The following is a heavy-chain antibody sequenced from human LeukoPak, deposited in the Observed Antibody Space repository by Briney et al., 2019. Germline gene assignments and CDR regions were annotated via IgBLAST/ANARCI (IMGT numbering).Heavy chain of an antibody. V-gene: IGHV3-66*02. J-gene: IGHJ6*03. CDR2: IHSGGDT. D-gene: IGHD5-18*01. CDR3: ARDLEGYTYVDRVVYYYYMDV. CDR1: GFTVSRNY. Sequence: GGSLRLSCAASGFTVSRNYMSWVRRAPGKGLKWGSAIHSGGDTFYAGSVKGRFTISRDNSKNALYLQMNSLRAEVTAVYYCARDLEGYTYVDRVVYYYYMDVWGKGTTVTVSS.